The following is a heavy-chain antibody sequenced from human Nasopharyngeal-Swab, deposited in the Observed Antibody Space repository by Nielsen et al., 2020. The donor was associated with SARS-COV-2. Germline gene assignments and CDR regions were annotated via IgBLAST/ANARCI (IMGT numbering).Heavy chain of an antibody. CDR2: IKSKTDGSTR. CDR3: AGRDCSGTRCYAYTPSNSGVHHYYYMDV. Sequence: VRQAPGKGLEWVGRIKSKTDGSTRDYAVPVKGRFTIFRDDSKQTVSLQMDSLKPEDTGVYYCAGRDCSGTRCYAYTPSNSGVHHYYYMDVWGKGTTVTSP. D-gene: IGHD2-2*01. V-gene: IGHV3-15*01. J-gene: IGHJ6*03.